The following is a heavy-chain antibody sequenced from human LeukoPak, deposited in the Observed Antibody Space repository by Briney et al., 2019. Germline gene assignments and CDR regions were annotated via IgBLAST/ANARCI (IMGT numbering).Heavy chain of an antibody. CDR3: AREGGRAAAGRFDY. CDR1: GINFRSSG. Sequence: QPGGSLRLSCAASGINFRSSGMHWVRQAPGKGLEWVTFIQNDGSDKSYAASVKGRFTISRDNSKNTLYLHMNSLRADDTALYYCAREGGRAAAGRFDYWGQGTLVTVSS. CDR2: IQNDGSDK. J-gene: IGHJ4*02. D-gene: IGHD6-13*01. V-gene: IGHV3-30*02.